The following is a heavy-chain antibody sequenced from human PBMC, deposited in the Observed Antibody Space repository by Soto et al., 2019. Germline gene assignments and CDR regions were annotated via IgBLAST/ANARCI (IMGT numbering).Heavy chain of an antibody. J-gene: IGHJ3*02. V-gene: IGHV3-23*01. D-gene: IGHD2-15*01. CDR3: SPHVHCSGGSCHYDAFDI. CDR1: GFIFGNYM. Sequence: EVQLLESGGGLVQPGESLRLSCAVSGFIFGNYMMTWVRQAPGKGLEWVSTIRDGGESTYYADSVKGRFTISRDNSKKTLYLQMDSLGVEHTAVYYCSPHVHCSGGSCHYDAFDIRGQGTMVTVSS. CDR2: IRDGGEST.